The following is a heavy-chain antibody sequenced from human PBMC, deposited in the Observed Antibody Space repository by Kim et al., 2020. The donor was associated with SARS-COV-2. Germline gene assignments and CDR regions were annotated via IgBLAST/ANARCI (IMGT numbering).Heavy chain of an antibody. Sequence: GGSLRLSCAASGFTFSSYEMNWVRQAPGKGLEWVSYISSSGSTIYYADSVKGRFTISRDNAKNSLYLQMNSLRAEDTAVYYCARVPYGSGSYYALTYYYYYGMDVWGQGTTVTVSS. V-gene: IGHV3-48*03. J-gene: IGHJ6*02. CDR3: ARVPYGSGSYYALTYYYYYGMDV. CDR1: GFTFSSYE. CDR2: ISSSGSTI. D-gene: IGHD3-10*01.